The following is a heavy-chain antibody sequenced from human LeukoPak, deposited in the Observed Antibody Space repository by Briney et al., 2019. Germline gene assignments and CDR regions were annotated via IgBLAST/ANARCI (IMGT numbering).Heavy chain of an antibody. CDR1: GFTFSSYS. CDR3: GRVRSSGWLVDY. J-gene: IGHJ4*02. V-gene: IGHV3-21*01. D-gene: IGHD6-19*01. CDR2: ISSSSSYI. Sequence: GGSLRLSWAASGFTFSSYSMNGRRQAPGKGLEWVTSISSSSSYIYYSDSVKGRFTISRDNAKNSLYLQMTCLRAEDTAEYYCGRVRSSGWLVDYWGQGTLVTVSS.